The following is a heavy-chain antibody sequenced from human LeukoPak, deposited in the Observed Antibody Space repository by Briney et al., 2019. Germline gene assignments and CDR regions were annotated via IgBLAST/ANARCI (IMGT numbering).Heavy chain of an antibody. Sequence: SVKVSCKASGGTFSSYAISWVRQAPGQGLEWMGGIIPIFGTANYAQKFQGRVTITTDESASTAYMELSSLRSGDTAAYYCARDRGTATTALDYWGQGTLVTVSS. D-gene: IGHD4-11*01. J-gene: IGHJ4*02. CDR1: GGTFSSYA. V-gene: IGHV1-69*05. CDR2: IIPIFGTA. CDR3: ARDRGTATTALDY.